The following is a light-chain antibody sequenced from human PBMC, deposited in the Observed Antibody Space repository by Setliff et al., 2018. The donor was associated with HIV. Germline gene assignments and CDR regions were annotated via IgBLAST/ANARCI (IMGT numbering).Light chain of an antibody. Sequence: QSVLTQPASVSGSPGQSITISCTGTSSDVGSYNLVSWYQQHPGKAPKLMIHEVSKRPSGVSNRFSGSKSGNTASLTISGLQAADEADYYCCSYGGPSTFYVFGTGTKVTVL. CDR1: SSDVGSYNL. CDR3: CSYGGPSTFYV. CDR2: EVS. J-gene: IGLJ1*01. V-gene: IGLV2-23*02.